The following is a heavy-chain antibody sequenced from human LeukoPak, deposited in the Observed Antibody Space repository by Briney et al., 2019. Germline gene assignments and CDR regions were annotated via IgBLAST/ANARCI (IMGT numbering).Heavy chain of an antibody. D-gene: IGHD5-18*01. Sequence: GGSLRLSCAASGFTVSSKDMTWVRQAPGKGLEWVSAISGSGGSTYYADSVKGRFTISRDNSKNTLYLQMNSLRAEDTAVYYCARASLSRGYSYGYNYWGQGTLVTVSS. CDR2: ISGSGGST. CDR1: GFTVSSKD. CDR3: ARASLSRGYSYGYNY. J-gene: IGHJ4*02. V-gene: IGHV3-23*01.